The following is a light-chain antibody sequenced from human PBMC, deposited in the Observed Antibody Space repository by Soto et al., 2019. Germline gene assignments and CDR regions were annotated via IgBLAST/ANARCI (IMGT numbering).Light chain of an antibody. CDR2: EVS. CDR3: CSYAGSRIVV. J-gene: IGLJ2*01. Sequence: QSALTQPASVSGSPGQSITISCTGTSSDVGTYNLVSWYQQHPGKAPKLMIFEVSERPSGISNRFSGSKSGNTTSLTISGLQAEDEADYYCCSYAGSRIVVFGGGTQLTVL. CDR1: SSDVGTYNL. V-gene: IGLV2-23*02.